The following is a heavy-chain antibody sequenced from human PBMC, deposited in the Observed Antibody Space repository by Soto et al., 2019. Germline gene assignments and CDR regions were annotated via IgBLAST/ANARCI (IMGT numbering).Heavy chain of an antibody. D-gene: IGHD5-12*01. V-gene: IGHV4-4*07. Sequence: SETLSLTCTVSGGSINTFYWSWVRQPAGKGLEWIGRIFSSGSTSFNPSLESRVAMSVDTSKNHFSLNLSSVTAADMAVYYCAREGSYSAYRKFFQIWGQGTKVTVSS. CDR3: AREGSYSAYRKFFQI. CDR1: GGSINTFY. CDR2: IFSSGST. J-gene: IGHJ3*02.